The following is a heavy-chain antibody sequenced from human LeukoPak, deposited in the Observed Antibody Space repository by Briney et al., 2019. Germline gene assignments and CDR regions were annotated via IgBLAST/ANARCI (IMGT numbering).Heavy chain of an antibody. CDR3: ARPSHYDFWSGYSQYYFDY. V-gene: IGHV1-69*13. CDR2: IIPIFGTA. Sequence: GASVKVSCKTSGYSFTTYAIHWVRQAPGQGLEWMGGIIPIFGTANYAQKFQGRVTITADESTSTAYMELSSLRSEDTAVYYCARPSHYDFWSGYSQYYFDYWGQGTLVTVSS. J-gene: IGHJ4*02. CDR1: GYSFTTYA. D-gene: IGHD3-3*01.